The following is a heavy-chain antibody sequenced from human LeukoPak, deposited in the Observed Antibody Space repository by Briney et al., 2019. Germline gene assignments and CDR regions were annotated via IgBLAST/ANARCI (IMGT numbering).Heavy chain of an antibody. CDR2: INHSGST. CDR3: ARESTVTRYFDL. CDR1: GGSFSGYY. V-gene: IGHV4-34*01. D-gene: IGHD4-17*01. Sequence: SETLSLTCAVYGGSFSGYYWSWIRQPPGKGLEWIGEINHSGSTNDNPSLKSRVTISVDTSKNQFSLKLSSVTAADTAVYYCARESTVTRYFDLWGRGTLVTVSS. J-gene: IGHJ2*01.